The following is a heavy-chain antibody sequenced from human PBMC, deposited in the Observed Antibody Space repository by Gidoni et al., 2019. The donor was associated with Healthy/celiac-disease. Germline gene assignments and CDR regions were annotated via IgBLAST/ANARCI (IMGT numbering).Heavy chain of an antibody. CDR2: ISYDGSNK. V-gene: IGHV3-30-3*01. CDR1: GFTFRSYA. Sequence: QVQLVESGGGVVQPGRSLRLSCAASGFTFRSYAMHWVRQAPGKGLEWVAVISYDGSNKYYADSVKGRFTISRDNSKNTLYLQMNSLRAEDTAVYYCAREVGTLYYYYYGMDVWGQGTTVTVSS. CDR3: AREVGTLYYYYYGMDV. J-gene: IGHJ6*02.